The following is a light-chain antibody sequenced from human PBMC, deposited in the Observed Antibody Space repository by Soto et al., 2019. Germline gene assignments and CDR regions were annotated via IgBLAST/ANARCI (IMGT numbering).Light chain of an antibody. CDR1: SSDVGGYNY. J-gene: IGLJ3*02. CDR2: EVS. Sequence: QSVLTQPASVSGSPGQSITISCTGTSSDVGGYNYVSWYQQHPGKAPKLMIYEVSNRPSGVSNRFSGSKSGNTDSLTISGLQAEDEADYYCSSYTSSSTQVFGGGTKLTVL. V-gene: IGLV2-14*01. CDR3: SSYTSSSTQV.